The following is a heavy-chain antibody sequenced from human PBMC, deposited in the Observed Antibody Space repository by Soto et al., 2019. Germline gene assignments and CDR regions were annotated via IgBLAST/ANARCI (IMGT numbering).Heavy chain of an antibody. CDR2: ISYDGSNK. J-gene: IGHJ6*02. V-gene: IGHV3-30-3*01. CDR3: ARDRGTYNRSSSYGMDV. D-gene: IGHD6-6*01. Sequence: LRLSCAASGFTFSSYAMHWVRQAPGKGLEWVAVISYDGSNKYYADSVKGRFTISRDNSKNTLYLQMNSLRAEDTAVYYCARDRGTYNRSSSYGMDVWGQGTTVTVSS. CDR1: GFTFSSYA.